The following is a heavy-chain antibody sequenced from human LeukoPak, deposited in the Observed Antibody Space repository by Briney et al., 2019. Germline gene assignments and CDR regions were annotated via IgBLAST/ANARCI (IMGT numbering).Heavy chain of an antibody. V-gene: IGHV1-8*01. CDR2: MNPNSGNT. Sequence: ASVKVSCKASGYTFTSYDINWVRQATGQGLEWMGWMNPNSGNTGYAQKFQGRVTMTRNTSISTAYMELSSLRSEDTAVYYCARGKDSGYDLPYYGTDVWGQGTTVTVSS. D-gene: IGHD5-12*01. CDR1: GYTFTSYD. CDR3: ARGKDSGYDLPYYGTDV. J-gene: IGHJ6*02.